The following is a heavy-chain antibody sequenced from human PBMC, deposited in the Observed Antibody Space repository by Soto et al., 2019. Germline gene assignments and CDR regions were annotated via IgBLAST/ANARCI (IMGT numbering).Heavy chain of an antibody. CDR1: GFTFSNYE. CDR2: ISNNGAHT. CDR3: ARDRGKIYYYYGMDV. J-gene: IGHJ6*02. Sequence: GGSLRLSCAASGFTFSNYEMHWVRQAPGKGLEYVSGISNNGAHTDYAKSVKGRFAISRDNSENTLYLQMGSLRAEDMALYYCARDRGKIYYYYGMDVWGQGTTVTVSS. D-gene: IGHD3-10*01. V-gene: IGHV3-64*01.